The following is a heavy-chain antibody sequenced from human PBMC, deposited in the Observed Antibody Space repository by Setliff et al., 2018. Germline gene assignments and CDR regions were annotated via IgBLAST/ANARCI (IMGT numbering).Heavy chain of an antibody. CDR2: IYTSGST. Sequence: SETLSLTCTVSGGSISSGSYYRSWIRQPAGKGLEWIGRIYTSGSTNYNPSLKSRVTISVDTSKNQFSLKLSSVTAADTAVYYCATNPYQLLSFDYWGQGTLVTVSS. CDR1: GGSISSGSYY. CDR3: ATNPYQLLSFDY. D-gene: IGHD2-2*01. V-gene: IGHV4-61*02. J-gene: IGHJ4*02.